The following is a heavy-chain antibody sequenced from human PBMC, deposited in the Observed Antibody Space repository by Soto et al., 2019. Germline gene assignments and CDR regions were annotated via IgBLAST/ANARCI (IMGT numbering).Heavy chain of an antibody. CDR2: ISYDGSNK. Sequence: GGSLRLSCAASGFTFSSYGMHWVRQAPGKGLEWVAVISYDGSNKYYADSVKGRFTISRDNSKNTLYLQMNSLRAEDTAVYYCAKAMDYGDYVYDYWGQGTLVTVSS. J-gene: IGHJ4*02. CDR1: GFTFSSYG. CDR3: AKAMDYGDYVYDY. V-gene: IGHV3-30*18. D-gene: IGHD4-17*01.